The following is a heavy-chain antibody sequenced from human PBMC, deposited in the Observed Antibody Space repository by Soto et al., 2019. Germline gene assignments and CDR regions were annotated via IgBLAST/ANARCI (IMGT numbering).Heavy chain of an antibody. Sequence: PETLSLTCTVSGGSISSSSYYWGWIRQPPGKGLEWIGSIYYSGSTYYNPSLKSRVTISVDTSKNQFSLKLSSVTAADTAVYYCARRRRVGWELLNFDYWGHGTLVTVSS. CDR1: GGSISSSSYY. CDR3: ARRRRVGWELLNFDY. CDR2: IYYSGST. D-gene: IGHD1-26*01. V-gene: IGHV4-39*01. J-gene: IGHJ4*01.